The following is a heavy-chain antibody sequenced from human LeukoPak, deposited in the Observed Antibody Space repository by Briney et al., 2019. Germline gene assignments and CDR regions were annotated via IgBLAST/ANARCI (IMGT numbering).Heavy chain of an antibody. V-gene: IGHV3-21*06. CDR3: ARSVRYFDWLLDY. CDR1: GFTFSSYS. CDR2: ISSSSSYI. D-gene: IGHD3-9*01. Sequence: GGSLRLSCAASGFTFSSYSMNWVRQAPGKGLEWVSSISSSSSYIYYADSVKGRFTISRDNAKNSLYLQVNSLRAEDTAVYYCARSVRYFDWLLDYWGQGTLVTVSS. J-gene: IGHJ4*02.